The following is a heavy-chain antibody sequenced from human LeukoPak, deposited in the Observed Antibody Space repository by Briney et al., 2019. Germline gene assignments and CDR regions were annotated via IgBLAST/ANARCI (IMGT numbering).Heavy chain of an antibody. CDR1: GFTFSSYW. CDR2: INSDGSST. CDR3: ARVGGVNTIKY. Sequence: GGSLRLSCAASGFTFSSYWMHWIRQAPGKGLVWVSRINSDGSSTSYADSVKGRFTISRDNAKNTLYLQMNSLSAEDTAVYYCARVGGVNTIKYWGQGTLVTVSS. J-gene: IGHJ4*02. D-gene: IGHD3-16*01. V-gene: IGHV3-74*01.